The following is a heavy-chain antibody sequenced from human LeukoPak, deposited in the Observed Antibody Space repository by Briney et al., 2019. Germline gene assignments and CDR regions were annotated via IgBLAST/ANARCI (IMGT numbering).Heavy chain of an antibody. J-gene: IGHJ4*02. CDR1: GFTFSSYA. CDR3: ARVGYTYGYVDFDY. Sequence: PGGSLRLSCAASGFTFSSYAMSWVRQAPGKGLEWVSAISGSGGSTYYADSVRGRFTISRDNAENTLYLQMNNLRAEDTAVYYCARVGYTYGYVDFDYWGQGTLVTVSS. CDR2: ISGSGGST. V-gene: IGHV3-23*01. D-gene: IGHD5-18*01.